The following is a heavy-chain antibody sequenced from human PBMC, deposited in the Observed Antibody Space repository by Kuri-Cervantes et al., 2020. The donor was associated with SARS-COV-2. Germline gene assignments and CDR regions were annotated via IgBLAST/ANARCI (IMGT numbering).Heavy chain of an antibody. J-gene: IGHJ6*03. V-gene: IGHV3-48*01. CDR1: GFTFSSYS. CDR3: ASLRPNYNWNYEEGHRYYYYMDV. Sequence: GGSLRLSCAASGFTFSSYSTNWVRQAPGKGLERVSYISSSSSTIYYADSVKGGFTISRDNAKNSLYLQMNSLRAEETAVYYCASLRPNYNWNYEEGHRYYYYMDVCGKGITVTVSS. D-gene: IGHD1-7*01. CDR2: ISSSSSTI.